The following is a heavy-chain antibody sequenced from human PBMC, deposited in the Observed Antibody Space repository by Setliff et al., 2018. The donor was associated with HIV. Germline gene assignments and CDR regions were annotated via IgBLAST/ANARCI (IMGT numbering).Heavy chain of an antibody. J-gene: IGHJ5*02. CDR2: INPNSGGT. CDR3: ARVRYCSGGSCYGGEYWFDP. Sequence: ASVKVSCKASGYIFTDYYMHWVRQAPGQELGWMGRINPNSGGTNYAQKFQGRVTMTRDTSISTAYTELSSLRSEDTATYYCARVRYCSGGSCYGGEYWFDPWGQGTLVTVSS. CDR1: GYIFTDYY. V-gene: IGHV1-2*06. D-gene: IGHD2-15*01.